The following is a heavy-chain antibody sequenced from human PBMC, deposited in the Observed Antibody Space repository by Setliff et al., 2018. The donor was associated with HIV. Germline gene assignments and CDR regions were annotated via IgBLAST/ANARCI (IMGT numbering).Heavy chain of an antibody. D-gene: IGHD3-3*01. Sequence: SETLSLTCTVSGGSLSSGYDYWVWIRQPPGKGLQWIGSIYNSASTYYSPSLKRRVIMSVDTSKNRFSLRLSSVSAADTAVYYCARTSYNFWGGPDSWGQGTLVTVSS. CDR1: GGSLSSGYDY. J-gene: IGHJ4*02. CDR3: ARTSYNFWGGPDS. V-gene: IGHV4-39*02. CDR2: IYNSAST.